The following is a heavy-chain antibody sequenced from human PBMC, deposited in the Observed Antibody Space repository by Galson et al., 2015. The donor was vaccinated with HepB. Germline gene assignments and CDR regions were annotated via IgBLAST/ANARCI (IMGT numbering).Heavy chain of an antibody. J-gene: IGHJ5*02. V-gene: IGHV2-5*02. Sequence: PALVKPTQTLTLSCTFSGFSLSTSGVGVGWIRQPPGKALEWLALIYWDDDKRYSPSLKSRLTITKDTSKNQVVLTMTNMDPVDTATYYCAHRLTTRPLGDWFDPWGQGTPVTVSS. CDR1: GFSLSTSGVG. CDR3: AHRLTTRPLGDWFDP. CDR2: IYWDDDK. D-gene: IGHD3-16*01.